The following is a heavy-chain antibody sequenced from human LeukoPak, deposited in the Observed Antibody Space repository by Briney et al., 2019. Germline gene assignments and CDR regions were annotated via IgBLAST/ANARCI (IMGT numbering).Heavy chain of an antibody. V-gene: IGHV4-30-4*08. D-gene: IGHD2-2*02. Sequence: SETLSLTCTVSGGSISSGDYYWSWIRQPPGKGLEWIGYIYYSGSTYYNPSLKSRVTISVDTSKNQFSLKLSSVTAADTAVYYCARGIVVPAAIDYGGSYYFDYWGQGTLVTVSS. CDR3: ARGIVVPAAIDYGGSYYFDY. J-gene: IGHJ4*02. CDR2: IYYSGST. CDR1: GGSISSGDYY.